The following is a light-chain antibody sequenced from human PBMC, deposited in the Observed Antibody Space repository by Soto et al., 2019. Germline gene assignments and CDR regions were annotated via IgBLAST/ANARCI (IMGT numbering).Light chain of an antibody. J-gene: IGKJ1*01. CDR3: QQFRNWPWT. Sequence: EIFLTHSPSTLSVSPVYRVTLSFISSQSISINLALYQHKPGQAPRLLIHGASTRATCVPARIRGSGSGTEFTLTISSLQSEDFAVYYCQQFRNWPWTFGQGTKVDIK. CDR1: QSISIN. CDR2: GAS. V-gene: IGKV3D-15*01.